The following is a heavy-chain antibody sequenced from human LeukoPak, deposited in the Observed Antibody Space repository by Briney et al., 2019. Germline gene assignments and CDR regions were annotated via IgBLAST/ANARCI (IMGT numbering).Heavy chain of an antibody. CDR2: INQDAGTT. J-gene: IGHJ3*02. CDR3: ARDPGWSSFDI. V-gene: IGHV3-7*01. CDR1: GFSFTSYW. D-gene: IGHD2-15*01. Sequence: PGGSLRLSCVASGFSFTSYWMSWVRQAPGQGLEFVANINQDAGTTNYVDSVKGRFTISRDNAENSLYLQMSSLRAEDTALYYCARDPGWSSFDIWGQGIMVTVSS.